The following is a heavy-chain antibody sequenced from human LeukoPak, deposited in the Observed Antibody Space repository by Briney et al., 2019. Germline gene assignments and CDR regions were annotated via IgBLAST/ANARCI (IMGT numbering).Heavy chain of an antibody. Sequence: WGSLRLSCAASGFSFSSCGMHWVRQAPGKGLEYVSAVSNNGGSTYYANSVKGRFTIYRDNYKHTLYLQIGSLRAEDMAVYYCARGGYYGIVDYYYYYMDVWGERTTVTVFS. J-gene: IGHJ6*03. CDR1: GFSFSSCG. D-gene: IGHD3-9*01. CDR3: ARGGYYGIVDYYYYYMDV. CDR2: VSNNGGST. V-gene: IGHV3-64*01.